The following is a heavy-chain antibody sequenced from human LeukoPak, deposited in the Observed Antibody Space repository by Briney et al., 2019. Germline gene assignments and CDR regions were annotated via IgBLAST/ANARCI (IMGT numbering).Heavy chain of an antibody. D-gene: IGHD2-2*03. CDR1: GFTISRSS. V-gene: IGHV3-64*01. J-gene: IGHJ4*02. Sequence: GGSLRLSCAASGFTISRSSMHWVRQAPGKGLEFVSAISRSGGNTYYANSVKGRFTISRDTSKNTLNLQVGSLRVEDMAVYYCARVGDRSGNGYSHWGQGTLVTVSS. CDR3: ARVGDRSGNGYSH. CDR2: ISRSGGNT.